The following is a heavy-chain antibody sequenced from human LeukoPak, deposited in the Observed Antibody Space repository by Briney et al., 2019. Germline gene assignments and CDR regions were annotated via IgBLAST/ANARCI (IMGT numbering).Heavy chain of an antibody. J-gene: IGHJ4*02. Sequence: SETLSLTCAVYGGSFSGYYWSWIRQPPGKGLEWIGEINHSGSTNYNPSLKSRVTISVDTSKNQFSLKLSSVTAADTAVYYCARVARPRRYFDYWGQGTLVTVSS. V-gene: IGHV4-34*01. CDR3: ARVARPRRYFDY. CDR2: INHSGST. D-gene: IGHD2-15*01. CDR1: GGSFSGYY.